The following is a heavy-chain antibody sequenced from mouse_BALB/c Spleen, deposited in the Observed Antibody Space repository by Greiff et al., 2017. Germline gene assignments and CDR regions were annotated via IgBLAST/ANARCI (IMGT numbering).Heavy chain of an antibody. J-gene: IGHJ3*01. CDR1: GFTFSSYG. V-gene: IGHV5-6*01. CDR2: ISSGGSYT. CDR3: ARHREADRRAWFAY. Sequence: EVKLMESGGDLVKPGGSLKLSCAASGFTFSSYGMSWVRQTPDKRLEWVATISSGGSYTYYPDSVKGRFTISRDNAKNTLYLQMSSLKSEDTAMYYCARHREADRRAWFAYWGQGTLVTVSA.